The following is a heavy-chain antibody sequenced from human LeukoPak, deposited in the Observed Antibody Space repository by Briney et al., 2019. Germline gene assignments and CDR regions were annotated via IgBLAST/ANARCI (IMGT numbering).Heavy chain of an antibody. Sequence: SETLSLTCAVYGGSFSGYYWSWIRQPPGKGLEWIGEINHRGSTNYNPSLKSRVTISVDTSKNQLSLKLSSVTAADTAVYYCARGVLGVDIWGQGTMVTVSS. CDR2: INHRGST. V-gene: IGHV4-34*01. J-gene: IGHJ3*02. CDR3: ARGVLGVDI. CDR1: GGSFSGYY. D-gene: IGHD6-6*01.